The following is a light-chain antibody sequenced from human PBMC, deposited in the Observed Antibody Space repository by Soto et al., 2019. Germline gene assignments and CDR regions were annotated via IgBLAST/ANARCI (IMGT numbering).Light chain of an antibody. Sequence: QSVLTQAPSASGAPGQRVTISCSGTTSNIGSNIVNWYQQLPGTAPKLLIYTTNKRPSGVPDRFSGSKSGTSASLAISGLQAEKEPDYFGAAWDTSLDGYVSGTGPRSPS. CDR1: TSNIGSNI. CDR2: TTN. CDR3: AAWDTSLDGYV. V-gene: IGLV1-44*01. J-gene: IGLJ1*01.